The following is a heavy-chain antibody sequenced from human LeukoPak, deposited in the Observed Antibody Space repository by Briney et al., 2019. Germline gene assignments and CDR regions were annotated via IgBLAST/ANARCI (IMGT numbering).Heavy chain of an antibody. V-gene: IGHV4-38-2*02. CDR2: FYDSGNT. J-gene: IGHJ4*02. CDR3: ARGFRGDNFDY. CDR1: GYSISSGYY. D-gene: IGHD7-27*01. Sequence: PSETLSLTCTVSGYSISSGYYWGWIRQPPGKGLEWIGSFYDSGNTYYNPSLKSRVTISVDTSKNQFSLKLSSVTAADTAVYFCARGFRGDNFDYWGQGTLVTVSS.